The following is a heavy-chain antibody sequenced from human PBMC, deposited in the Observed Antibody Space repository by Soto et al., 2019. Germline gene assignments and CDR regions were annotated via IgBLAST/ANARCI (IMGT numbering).Heavy chain of an antibody. CDR1: GFTFSSCA. Sequence: GGSLRLSCAASGFTFSSCAMNWVRQAPGKGLEWVSTISGSGESTYYADSVKGRFTISRDNSKSTLYLQMNSLRAEDTAVYYCAKDRWNYDYFDFWGQGTLVTVSS. J-gene: IGHJ4*02. V-gene: IGHV3-23*01. D-gene: IGHD1-7*01. CDR3: AKDRWNYDYFDF. CDR2: ISGSGEST.